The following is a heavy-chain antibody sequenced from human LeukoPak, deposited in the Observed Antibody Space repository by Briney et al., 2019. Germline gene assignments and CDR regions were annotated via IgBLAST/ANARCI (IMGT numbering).Heavy chain of an antibody. D-gene: IGHD6-13*01. V-gene: IGHV4-59*01. Sequence: PSETLSLTCTVSGGSISSYYWTWIRQPPGKALEWIGYIHYSGSTNYNSSLKSRVTISLDTSKSQFSLNLTSVTAADTAMYYCARGRFSSRWFPFDDWGQGTLVTVSS. J-gene: IGHJ4*02. CDR1: GGSISSYY. CDR2: IHYSGST. CDR3: ARGRFSSRWFPFDD.